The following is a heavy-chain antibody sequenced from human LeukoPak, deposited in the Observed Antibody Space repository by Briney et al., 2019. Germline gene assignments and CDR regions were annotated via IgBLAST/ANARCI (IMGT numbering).Heavy chain of an antibody. V-gene: IGHV4-59*08. D-gene: IGHD6-6*01. CDR3: ARHRGPSIEPLSAFDI. Sequence: SETLSLTCTVSGGSISSYYWSWIRQPPGKGLEWIGYIYYSGSTNYNPSLKSRVTISVDTSKNQFSLKLSSVTAADTAVYYCARHRGPSIEPLSAFDIWGQGTMVTVSS. CDR2: IYYSGST. CDR1: GGSISSYY. J-gene: IGHJ3*02.